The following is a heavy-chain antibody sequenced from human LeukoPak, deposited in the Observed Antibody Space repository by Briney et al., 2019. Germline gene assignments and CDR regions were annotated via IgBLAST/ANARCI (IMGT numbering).Heavy chain of an antibody. CDR1: GGSISSYY. Sequence: SETLSLTCTVSGGSISSYYWSWIRQPPGKGLGWIGYIYYSGSTNYNPSLKSRVTISVDTSKNQFSLKLSSVTAADTAVYYCARDRYHAFDIWGQGTMVTVSS. V-gene: IGHV4-59*01. CDR2: IYYSGST. D-gene: IGHD3-16*02. CDR3: ARDRYHAFDI. J-gene: IGHJ3*02.